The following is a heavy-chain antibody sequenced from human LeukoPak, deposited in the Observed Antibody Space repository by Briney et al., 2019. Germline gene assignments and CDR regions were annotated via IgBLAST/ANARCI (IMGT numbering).Heavy chain of an antibody. J-gene: IGHJ5*02. CDR3: AKDLGWFDP. V-gene: IGHV4-59*01. CDR2: IHNSGNT. D-gene: IGHD7-27*01. CDR1: GGSISGYY. Sequence: SETLSLTCTVSGGSISGYYWSWLRQPPGKGLEWIGYIHNSGNTNYNSSLKSRVTISVDTSKNQFSLRLSSVTAADTAVYYCAKDLGWFDPWGQGTLVTVSS.